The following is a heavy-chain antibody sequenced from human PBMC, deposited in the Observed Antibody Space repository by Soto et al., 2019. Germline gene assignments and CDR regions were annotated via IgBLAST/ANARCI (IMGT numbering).Heavy chain of an antibody. CDR2: ISSSGGVST. J-gene: IGHJ4*02. CDR3: SKLVGATVVSDY. V-gene: IGHV3-21*04. CDR1: GFTFSSYS. D-gene: IGHD1-26*01. Sequence: EVQLVESGGGLVKPGGSLRLSCAASGFTFSSYSMNWVRQAPGKGLEWVSSISSSGGVSTYYADSVKGRFTISRDNSKNTLFLQMSSLRAEDTAVYYCSKLVGATVVSDYWGQGTLVIVSS.